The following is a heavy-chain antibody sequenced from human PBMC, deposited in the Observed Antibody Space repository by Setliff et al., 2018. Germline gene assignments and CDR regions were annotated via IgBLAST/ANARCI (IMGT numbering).Heavy chain of an antibody. J-gene: IGHJ4*02. CDR3: ARAFYYDFWTFDY. Sequence: PGGSLRLSCAASRFTFSNYAMSWVRQTPRKGLEWISHIDPRGSPVDYVDSVKGRFTISRDNTKNLVYLQMNSLRAEDTAVYYCARAFYYDFWTFDYWGQGTLVTVSS. V-gene: IGHV3-11*01. CDR2: IDPRGSPV. CDR1: RFTFSNYA. D-gene: IGHD3-3*01.